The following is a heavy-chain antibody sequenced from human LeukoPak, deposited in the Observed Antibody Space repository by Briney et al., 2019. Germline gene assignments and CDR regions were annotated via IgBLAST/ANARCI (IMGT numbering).Heavy chain of an antibody. D-gene: IGHD3-10*01. CDR1: GFIFRSYS. V-gene: IGHV3-48*04. CDR2: ISTSSDTI. J-gene: IGHJ4*02. CDR3: ARGGPGSYSAADY. Sequence: GGSLRLSCAASGFIFRSYSMNWVRQAPGKGLEWVSFISTSSDTISYADSVKGRFTISRDNAKNTLYLQMDSLRAEDTAVYFCARGGPGSYSAADYWGQGTLVTVSS.